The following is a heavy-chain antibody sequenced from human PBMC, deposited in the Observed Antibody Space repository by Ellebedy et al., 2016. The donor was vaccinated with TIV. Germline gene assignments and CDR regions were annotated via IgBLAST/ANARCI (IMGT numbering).Heavy chain of an antibody. V-gene: IGHV1-69*13. Sequence: AASVKVSCKASGGTFSSYAISWVRQAPGQGLEWMGGIIPIFGTANYAQKFQGRVTITADESTSTAYMELSSLRSEDTAVYYCARGAFGGVIVKGWFDPWGQGTLVTVSS. J-gene: IGHJ5*02. CDR2: IIPIFGTA. CDR1: GGTFSSYA. D-gene: IGHD3-16*02. CDR3: ARGAFGGVIVKGWFDP.